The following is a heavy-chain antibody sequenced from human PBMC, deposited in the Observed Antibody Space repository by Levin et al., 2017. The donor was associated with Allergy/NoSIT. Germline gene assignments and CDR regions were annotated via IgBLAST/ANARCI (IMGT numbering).Heavy chain of an antibody. D-gene: IGHD6-19*01. J-gene: IGHJ4*02. V-gene: IGHV3-72*01. Sequence: GESLKISCAASGFTFSDHYMDWVRQAPGKGLEWVGRIRNKANRYTTEYAASVKGRFTVSRDDSGSSLSLQMNSLKTEDSAMYYCARASRFNDGWSPDCWGRGTLVTVSS. CDR2: IRNKANRYTT. CDR3: ARASRFNDGWSPDC. CDR1: GFTFSDHY.